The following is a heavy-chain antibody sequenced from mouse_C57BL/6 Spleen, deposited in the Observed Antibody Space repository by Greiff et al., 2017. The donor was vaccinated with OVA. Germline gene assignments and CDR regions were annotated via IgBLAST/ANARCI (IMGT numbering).Heavy chain of an antibody. CDR1: GFTFTDYY. D-gene: IGHD4-1*01. CDR3: ARPLTGTWYFDV. CDR2: IRNKANGYTT. J-gene: IGHJ1*03. V-gene: IGHV7-3*01. Sequence: EVQLQESGGGLVQPGGSLSLSCAASGFTFTDYYMSWVRQPPGKALEWLGFIRNKANGYTTEYSASVKGRFTISRDNSQSILYLQMNALRAEDSATYYCARPLTGTWYFDVWGTGTTVTVSS.